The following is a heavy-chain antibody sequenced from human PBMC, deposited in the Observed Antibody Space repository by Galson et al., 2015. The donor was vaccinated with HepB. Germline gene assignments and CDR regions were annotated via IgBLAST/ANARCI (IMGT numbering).Heavy chain of an antibody. D-gene: IGHD5-24*01. CDR2: IGGSGTGT. V-gene: IGHV3-23*01. CDR3: AKDRDGYNSPFDY. CDR1: EFTFRDYA. J-gene: IGHJ4*02. Sequence: LRLSCAASEFTFRDYAMSWVRQAPGKGLEWVSAIGGSGTGTHYADSGRGRFTISRDNSKNTLYLQMNRLRAEDTAVYYCAKDRDGYNSPFDYWGQGTLVTVSS.